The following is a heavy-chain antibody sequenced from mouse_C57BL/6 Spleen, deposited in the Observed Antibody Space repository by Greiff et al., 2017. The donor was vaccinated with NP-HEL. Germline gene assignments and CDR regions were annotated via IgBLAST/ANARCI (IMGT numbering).Heavy chain of an antibody. CDR3: ARDVEYFDV. V-gene: IGHV1-55*01. CDR2: IYPGSGST. J-gene: IGHJ1*03. Sequence: QVQLQQSGAELVKPGASVKMSCKASGYTFTSYWITWVKQRPGQGLEWIGDIYPGSGSTNYNEKFKSKATLTVDTSSSTACMQLSSLTSEDSAVYYCARDVEYFDVWGTGTTVTVSS. CDR1: GYTFTSYW.